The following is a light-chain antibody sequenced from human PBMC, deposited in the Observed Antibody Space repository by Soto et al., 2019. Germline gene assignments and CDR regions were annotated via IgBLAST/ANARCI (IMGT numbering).Light chain of an antibody. J-gene: IGLJ1*01. CDR1: SSDVGGYNY. CDR3: SSCTSSSTFYV. V-gene: IGLV2-14*01. Sequence: HSALTQPASGSGSPGQSITISCTGTSSDVGGYNYVSWYQQHPGKAPKLMIYDVSNRPSGVSNRFSGSKSGNTASLTISGLQAEDEADYYCSSCTSSSTFYVFGTGTKVTVL. CDR2: DVS.